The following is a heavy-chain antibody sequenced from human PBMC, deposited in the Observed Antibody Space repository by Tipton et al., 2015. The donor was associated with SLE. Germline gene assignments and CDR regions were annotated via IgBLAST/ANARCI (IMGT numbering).Heavy chain of an antibody. CDR1: GYSISSGYY. D-gene: IGHD4-23*01. CDR2: IYHSGST. Sequence: TLSLTCAVSGYSISSGYYWGWIRQPPGKGLEWIGSIYHSGSTNYNPSLKSRVTISVDTSKNQFSLKLSSVTAADTAVYYCASWLYGGNPGYFQHWGQGTLVTVSS. CDR3: ASWLYGGNPGYFQH. J-gene: IGHJ1*01. V-gene: IGHV4-38-2*01.